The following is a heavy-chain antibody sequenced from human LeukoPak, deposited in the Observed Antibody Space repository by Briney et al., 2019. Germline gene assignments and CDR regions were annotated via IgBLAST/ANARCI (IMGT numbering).Heavy chain of an antibody. J-gene: IGHJ4*02. V-gene: IGHV1-18*01. Sequence: ASVKVSCKASGYTFTSYGISWVRQAPGQGLEWMGWISAYNGNTNYAQKLQGRVTMTTDTSTSTAYMELRSLRSDDTAVYYCARDSYNYYDSSGYTTSDFDYWGQGTLVTVSS. CDR3: ARDSYNYYDSSGYTTSDFDY. CDR2: ISAYNGNT. CDR1: GYTFTSYG. D-gene: IGHD3-22*01.